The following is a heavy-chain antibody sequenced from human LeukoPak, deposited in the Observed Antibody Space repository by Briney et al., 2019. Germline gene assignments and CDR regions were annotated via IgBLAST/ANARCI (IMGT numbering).Heavy chain of an antibody. CDR1: GFTFSSYW. V-gene: IGHV3-7*01. CDR3: ARSGQRWLQFYYFDY. J-gene: IGHJ4*02. CDR2: IKQDGSEK. D-gene: IGHD5-24*01. Sequence: GGSLRLSCSASGFTFSSYWMRWVRQAPGRGLEWVANIKQDGSEKYYVDSVKGRFTISRDNAKNSLYVQMNSLRAEDTGVYYCARSGQRWLQFYYFDYWGQGTLVTVSS.